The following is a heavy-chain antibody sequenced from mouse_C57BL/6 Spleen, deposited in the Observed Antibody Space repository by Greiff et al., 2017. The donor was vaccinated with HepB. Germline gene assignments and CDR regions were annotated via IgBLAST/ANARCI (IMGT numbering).Heavy chain of an antibody. CDR3: ARGDYDGWFAY. V-gene: IGHV1-69*01. Sequence: VQLQQSGAELVMPGASVKLSCKASGYTFTSYWMHWVKQRPGQGLEWIGEIDPSDSNTNYNQKFKGKSTLTVDKSSSTGYMQLSSLTSEDSAVYYCARGDYDGWFAYWGQGTLVTVSA. D-gene: IGHD2-4*01. J-gene: IGHJ3*01. CDR2: IDPSDSNT. CDR1: GYTFTSYW.